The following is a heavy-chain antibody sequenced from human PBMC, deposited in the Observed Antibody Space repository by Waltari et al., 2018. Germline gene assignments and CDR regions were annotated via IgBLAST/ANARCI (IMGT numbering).Heavy chain of an antibody. Sequence: EVQLVESGGGLVQPGGSLRLSCAASGFTFSNNWMAWVRQAPGKGLEWVAIIKGDGSERHYVDYVKGRFTISRDNPKNSQYLQMNSLRADDTAVYYCARGSGWVFDYWGQGTVVTVSS. V-gene: IGHV3-7*03. J-gene: IGHJ4*02. CDR2: IKGDGSER. CDR1: GFTFSNNW. CDR3: ARGSGWVFDY. D-gene: IGHD6-19*01.